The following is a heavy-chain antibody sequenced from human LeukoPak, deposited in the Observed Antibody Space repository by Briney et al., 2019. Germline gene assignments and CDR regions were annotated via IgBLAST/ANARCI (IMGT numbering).Heavy chain of an antibody. Sequence: ASVKVSCKTSGYTFTGYYIHWVRQAPGQGLEWMGLIDPNSGGRNFAQNFEGRVTMTKDRSLTTAYMELSSLTFDDTAVYYCARASSSWSHSWFDPWGQGTLVTVSS. CDR2: IDPNSGGR. CDR1: GYTFTGYY. D-gene: IGHD6-13*01. V-gene: IGHV1-2*02. CDR3: ARASSSWSHSWFDP. J-gene: IGHJ5*02.